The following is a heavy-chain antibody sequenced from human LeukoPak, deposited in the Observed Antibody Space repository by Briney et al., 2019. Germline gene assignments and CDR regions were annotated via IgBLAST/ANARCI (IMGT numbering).Heavy chain of an antibody. V-gene: IGHV4-34*01. CDR2: INHSGST. CDR3: ARVGYDYVWGSYRHYYFDY. J-gene: IGHJ4*02. D-gene: IGHD3-16*02. CDR1: GGSFSGYY. Sequence: SETLSLTCAVYGGSFSGYYWSWIRQPPGKGLEWIGEINHSGSTNYNPSLKSRVTISVDTSKNQFSLKLSSVTAADTAVCYCARVGYDYVWGSYRHYYFDYWGQGTLVTVSS.